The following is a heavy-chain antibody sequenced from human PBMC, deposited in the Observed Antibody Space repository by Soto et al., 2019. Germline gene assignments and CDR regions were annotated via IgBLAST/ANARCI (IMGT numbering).Heavy chain of an antibody. CDR2: IYYSGST. CDR1: GGSISSYY. J-gene: IGHJ3*02. D-gene: IGHD3-22*01. V-gene: IGHV4-59*13. Sequence: QVQLQESGPGLVKPSETLSLTCTVSGGSISSYYWSWIRQPPGKGLDYIGYIYYSGSTNSNPSLKSRVTISVDPSKNQFSLRLSSVTAADTAVYYCARGYQGSGYIAFDIWGQGTMVTVSS. CDR3: ARGYQGSGYIAFDI.